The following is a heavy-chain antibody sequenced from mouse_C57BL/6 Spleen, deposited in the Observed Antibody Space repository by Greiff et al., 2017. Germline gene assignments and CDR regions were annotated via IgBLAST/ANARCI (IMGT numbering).Heavy chain of an antibody. Sequence: VQLQQPGAELVMPGASVKLSCKASGYTFTSYWLHWVKQRPGQGLEWIGEIDPSDSYTNYNQKFKGKSTLTVDKSSSTDYMQLSSLTSEDSAVYDCARKAGSYYAMDCWGQGTSVTVSA. J-gene: IGHJ4*01. D-gene: IGHD3-2*02. CDR3: ARKAGSYYAMDC. CDR1: GYTFTSYW. V-gene: IGHV1-69*01. CDR2: IDPSDSYT.